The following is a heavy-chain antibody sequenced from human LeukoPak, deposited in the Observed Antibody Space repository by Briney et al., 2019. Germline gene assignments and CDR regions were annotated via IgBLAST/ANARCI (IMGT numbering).Heavy chain of an antibody. J-gene: IGHJ4*02. CDR3: AGNDYGNYDFDS. D-gene: IGHD4-11*01. Sequence: SETLSLTCTVSGGSISGYYWSWIRQPPGKGLEWIGHIYSSGYSSYNPSLKSRVTMSVDTSKNHFSLKVTSVTAADTAMYYCAGNDYGNYDFDSWGQGTLVTVSS. V-gene: IGHV4-4*08. CDR2: IYSSGYS. CDR1: GGSISGYY.